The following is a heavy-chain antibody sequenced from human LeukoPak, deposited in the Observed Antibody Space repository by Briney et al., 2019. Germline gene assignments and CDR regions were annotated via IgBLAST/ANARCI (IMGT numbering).Heavy chain of an antibody. J-gene: IGHJ4*02. CDR3: ASANGEQSG. Sequence: GGSLRLSCAASGFTFSSYEMNWVRQAPGKGLEWVSSISSSSSYIYYADSVKGRFTISRDNAKNSLYLQMNSLRAEDTAAYYCASANGEQSGWGQGTLVTVSS. D-gene: IGHD4-17*01. CDR1: GFTFSSYE. V-gene: IGHV3-21*01. CDR2: ISSSSSYI.